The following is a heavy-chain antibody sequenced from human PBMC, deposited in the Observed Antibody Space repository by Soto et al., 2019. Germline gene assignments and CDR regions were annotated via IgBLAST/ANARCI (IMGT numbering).Heavy chain of an antibody. J-gene: IGHJ5*02. CDR1: GGSVSSGSYY. Sequence: NPSETLSLTCTVSGGSVSSGSYYWSWIRQPPEKGLEWIGYIYYSGSTNYNPSLKSRVTISVDTSKNQFSLKLSSVTAADTAIYYCVRDVSSSWYRWFDPWGQGTLVTV. CDR2: IYYSGST. CDR3: VRDVSSSWYRWFDP. V-gene: IGHV4-61*01. D-gene: IGHD6-13*01.